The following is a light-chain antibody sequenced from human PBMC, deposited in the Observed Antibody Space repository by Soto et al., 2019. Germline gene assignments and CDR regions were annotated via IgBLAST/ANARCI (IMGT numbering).Light chain of an antibody. J-gene: IGKJ5*01. V-gene: IGKV2-30*01. CDR2: KVS. Sequence: DVVMTKSPLSVNVTLGDRAFISCRDRKGLVYSDGNTYLNWFQQRPGQSPRRLIYKVSNRDSGVPDRFSGSGSGTDFALKISRVEPEDVGVYYCMQGTHWPTTFGQGTRLEIK. CDR1: KGLVYSDGNTY. CDR3: MQGTHWPTT.